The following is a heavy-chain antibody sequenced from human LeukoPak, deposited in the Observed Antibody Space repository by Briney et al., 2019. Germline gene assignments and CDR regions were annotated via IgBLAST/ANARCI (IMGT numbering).Heavy chain of an antibody. Sequence: PGGSLRLSCAASGFTFSSYWMSWVRQAPGKGLEWVANIKQDGSEKYYVDSVKGRFTISRDNAKNSLYLQMNSLRAEDTAVYYCEASFTFGGVIATDDAFDIWGQGTMVTVSS. CDR1: GFTFSSYW. CDR3: EASFTFGGVIATDDAFDI. D-gene: IGHD3-16*02. CDR2: IKQDGSEK. V-gene: IGHV3-7*01. J-gene: IGHJ3*02.